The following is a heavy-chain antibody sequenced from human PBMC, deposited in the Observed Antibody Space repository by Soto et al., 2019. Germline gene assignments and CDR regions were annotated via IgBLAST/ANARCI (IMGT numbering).Heavy chain of an antibody. D-gene: IGHD6-6*01. V-gene: IGHV3-30*18. Sequence: GGSLRLSCAASGFTFSSYGMHWVRQAPGKGLEWVAVISYDGSNKYYADSVKGRFTVSRDNSQNALFLEMSSLRAEDTAVYYCAKESMSVAVSASRVYGMDVWGQGTTVTVS. CDR2: ISYDGSNK. J-gene: IGHJ6*02. CDR3: AKESMSVAVSASRVYGMDV. CDR1: GFTFSSYG.